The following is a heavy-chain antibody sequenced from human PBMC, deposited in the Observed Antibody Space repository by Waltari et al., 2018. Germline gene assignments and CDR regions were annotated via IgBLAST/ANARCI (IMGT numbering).Heavy chain of an antibody. CDR3: ARGNYGGNSPGFNWFDP. Sequence: QVQLQQWGAGLLKPSETLSLTCAVYGGHFSGYYWSWIRQPPGKGLEWIGEINHIGSTNYNPSLKSRVTISVDTSKNQFSLKLSSVTAADTAVYYCARGNYGGNSPGFNWFDPWGQGTLVTVSS. CDR1: GGHFSGYY. D-gene: IGHD2-21*02. V-gene: IGHV4-34*01. CDR2: INHIGST. J-gene: IGHJ5*02.